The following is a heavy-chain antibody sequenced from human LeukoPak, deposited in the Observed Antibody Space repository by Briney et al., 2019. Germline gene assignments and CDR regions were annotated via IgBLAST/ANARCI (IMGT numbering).Heavy chain of an antibody. V-gene: IGHV3-48*03. CDR2: ISSSGSTI. CDR1: GFSFSSYE. Sequence: GGSLRLSCAASGFSFSSYEMNWVRQAPGKGLEWVSYISSSGSTINYADSVKGRFTISRDNAKNSLYLQMNSLRAEDTAVYYCARDYYWYDYWGQGTLVTASS. D-gene: IGHD2-8*01. J-gene: IGHJ4*02. CDR3: ARDYYWYDY.